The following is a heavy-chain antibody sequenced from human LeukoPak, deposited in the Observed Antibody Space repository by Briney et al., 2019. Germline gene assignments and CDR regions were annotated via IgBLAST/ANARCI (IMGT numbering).Heavy chain of an antibody. J-gene: IGHJ6*02. V-gene: IGHV3-7*03. Sequence: GGSLRLSCAASGFTFSSYWMSWVRQAPGKGLEWVANIKQDGSEKYYVDSAKGRFTISRDNAKNSLYLQMNSLRAEDTAVYYCARDKSRYCSGGSCYNYYYYGMDVWGQGTTVTVSS. CDR2: IKQDGSEK. CDR3: ARDKSRYCSGGSCYNYYYYGMDV. CDR1: GFTFSSYW. D-gene: IGHD2-15*01.